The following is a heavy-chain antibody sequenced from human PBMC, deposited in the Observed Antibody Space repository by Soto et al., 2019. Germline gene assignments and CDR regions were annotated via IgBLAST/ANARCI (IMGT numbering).Heavy chain of an antibody. CDR3: ARGPRLYYYDSSGYYEPGDY. V-gene: IGHV4-34*01. J-gene: IGHJ4*02. CDR1: GGSFSGYY. Sequence: SETLSLTCAVYGGSFSGYYWSWIRHPPGKGLEWIGEINHSGSTNYNPSLKSRVTISVDTSKNQFSLKLSSVTAADRAVYYCARGPRLYYYDSSGYYEPGDYWGQGTLVTVSS. D-gene: IGHD3-22*01. CDR2: INHSGST.